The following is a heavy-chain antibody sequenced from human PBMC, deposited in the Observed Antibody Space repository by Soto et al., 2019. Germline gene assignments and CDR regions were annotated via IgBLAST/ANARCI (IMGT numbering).Heavy chain of an antibody. D-gene: IGHD2-2*01. Sequence: GGSLRLSCAASGFTLSNYWMSWVRQAPGKGLEWVANIKLDGSEEYYVDSVKGRFTISRDNAKNSLYLQMNSLRADDTAVYYCAPGYCASPSYFPNWLGPWGQGTLVTVSS. CDR3: APGYCASPSYFPNWLGP. J-gene: IGHJ5*02. CDR2: IKLDGSEE. CDR1: GFTLSNYW. V-gene: IGHV3-7*03.